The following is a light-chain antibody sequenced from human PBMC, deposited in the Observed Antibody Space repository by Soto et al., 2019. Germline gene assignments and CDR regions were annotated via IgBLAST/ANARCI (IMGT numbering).Light chain of an antibody. Sequence: QSVLTQSPSASASLGASVRLTCTLSSGYSSYAIAWHQQQAEKGPRYLMKVNSDGSHNKGDGIPDRFSGSATGAERYLTISSLQSEDEADYYCQTWGTGIVVFGGGTKVTVL. CDR3: QTWGTGIVV. CDR2: VNSDGSH. J-gene: IGLJ2*01. CDR1: SGYSSYA. V-gene: IGLV4-69*01.